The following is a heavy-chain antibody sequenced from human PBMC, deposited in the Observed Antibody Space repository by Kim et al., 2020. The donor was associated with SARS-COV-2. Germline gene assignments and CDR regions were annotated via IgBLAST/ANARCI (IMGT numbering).Heavy chain of an antibody. D-gene: IGHD3-22*01. CDR3: ARVYDKYDTSGAYAY. CDR1: GYTFTSYA. V-gene: IGHV1-18*01. CDR2: ISGYTGKT. J-gene: IGHJ4*02. Sequence: ASVKVSCKASGYTFTSYAISWVRQAPGQGLEWLGWISGYTGKTIYAQNFQGRVTMTRDTSSSTAFMELRSLVFDDTALYYFARVYDKYDTSGAYAYWGQG.